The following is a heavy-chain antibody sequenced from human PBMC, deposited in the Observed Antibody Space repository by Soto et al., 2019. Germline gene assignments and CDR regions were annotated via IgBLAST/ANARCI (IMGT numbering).Heavy chain of an antibody. CDR1: GFSFSSYW. CDR2: IKQDGSEK. V-gene: IGHV3-7*04. CDR3: ARGAGSYFRRVVGAFDI. Sequence: GESLRLSCTASGFSFSSYWMSWVRQAPGKGLEWVANIKQDGSEKYYVDSVKGRFTISRDNAKNSLYLRMNSLRAEDTAVYYCARGAGSYFRRVVGAFDIWGQGTMVTVS. D-gene: IGHD3-10*01. J-gene: IGHJ3*02.